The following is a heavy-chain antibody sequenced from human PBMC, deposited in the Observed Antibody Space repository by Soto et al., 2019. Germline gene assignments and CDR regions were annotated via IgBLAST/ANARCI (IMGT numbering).Heavy chain of an antibody. CDR3: ASFFTSGTSPYFYYGMDV. CDR2: ISSTSTYM. J-gene: IGHJ6*02. D-gene: IGHD1-26*01. Sequence: PGGSLRLSCATSGFTFSNYSMNWVSQAPGKGLEWVSSISSTSTYMYYRDSVKGRFTISRDNAKNSLYLQMNRLRAEDTAIYYCASFFTSGTSPYFYYGMDVWGQGTTVTVSS. V-gene: IGHV3-21*06. CDR1: GFTFSNYS.